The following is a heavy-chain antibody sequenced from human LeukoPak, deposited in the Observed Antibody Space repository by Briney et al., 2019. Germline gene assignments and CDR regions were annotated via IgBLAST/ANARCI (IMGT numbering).Heavy chain of an antibody. CDR3: ARDHRYDFWSGPWDYYYYMDV. V-gene: IGHV3-53*01. J-gene: IGHJ6*03. CDR1: GFTVSSNY. Sequence: GGSLRLSCAASGFTVSSNYMSWVRQAPGKGLEWVSVIYSGGSTYYADSVKGRFTISRDNSKNTLYLQMNSLRAEDTAVYYCARDHRYDFWSGPWDYYYYMDVWGKGTTVTISS. D-gene: IGHD3-3*01. CDR2: IYSGGST.